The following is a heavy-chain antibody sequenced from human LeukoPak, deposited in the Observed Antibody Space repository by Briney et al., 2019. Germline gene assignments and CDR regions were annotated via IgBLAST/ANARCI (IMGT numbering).Heavy chain of an antibody. CDR3: ARSLYYYGSGGADY. V-gene: IGHV3-30-3*01. D-gene: IGHD3-10*01. CDR1: GFTFSSYA. J-gene: IGHJ4*02. CDR2: ISYDGSNK. Sequence: PGGSLRLSRAASGFTFSSYAIHWVRQAPGKGLEWVAVISYDGSNKYYADSVKGRFTISRDSSKNPLYLQMNSLRAEDTVVYYCARSLYYYGSGGADYWGQGPLVTVSS.